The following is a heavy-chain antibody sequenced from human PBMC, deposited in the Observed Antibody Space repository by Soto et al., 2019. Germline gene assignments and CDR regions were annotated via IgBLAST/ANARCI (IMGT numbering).Heavy chain of an antibody. CDR3: ARVAAGSYKGLDY. J-gene: IGHJ4*02. CDR1: GGSISSSNW. Sequence: KPSETLSLTCAVSGGSISSSNWWSWVRQPPGKGLEWIGEIYHSGSTNYNPSLKSRVTISVDKSKNQFSLKLSSVTAADTAVYYCARVAAGSYKGLDYWGQGTLVTVSS. D-gene: IGHD6-19*01. V-gene: IGHV4-4*02. CDR2: IYHSGST.